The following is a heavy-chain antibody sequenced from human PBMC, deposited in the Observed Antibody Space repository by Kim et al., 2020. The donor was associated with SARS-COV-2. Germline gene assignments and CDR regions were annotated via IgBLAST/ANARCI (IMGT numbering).Heavy chain of an antibody. CDR3: PWGYDFPFFDY. D-gene: IGHD5-12*01. V-gene: IGHV4-39*01. J-gene: IGHJ4*02. CDR2: T. Sequence: TYYNPSHKSRVTISVDTSKNKFSLKLSSVTAADTAVYYCPWGYDFPFFDYWGQGTLVTVSS.